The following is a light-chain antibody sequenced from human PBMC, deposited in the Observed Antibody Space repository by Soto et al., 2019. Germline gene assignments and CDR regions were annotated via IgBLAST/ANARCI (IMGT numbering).Light chain of an antibody. V-gene: IGKV1-5*03. Sequence: DIQMTPSPSTLSASVVYIFPITFLASQSISSWLAWYQQKPGKAPKLLIYKASTLKSGVPSRFSGSGSGTEFTLTISSLQPDDFATYYCQHYNSYSEACGHGTKVDIK. CDR3: QHYNSYSEA. CDR1: QSISSW. J-gene: IGKJ1*01. CDR2: KAS.